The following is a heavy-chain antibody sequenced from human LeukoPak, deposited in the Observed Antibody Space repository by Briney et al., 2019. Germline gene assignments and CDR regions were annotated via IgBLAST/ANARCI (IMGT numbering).Heavy chain of an antibody. D-gene: IGHD3-16*02. CDR1: GGSISSGGYS. J-gene: IGHJ4*02. CDR3: AREYIWGTYRYLDY. CDR2: IYHSGST. V-gene: IGHV4-30-2*01. Sequence: SQTLSLTCAVSGGSISSGGYSWSWIRQPPGKGLEWIGYIYHSGSTYYNPSLKSRVTISVDRSKNQFSLKLSSVTAADTAVYYCAREYIWGTYRYLDYWGQGTLVTVSS.